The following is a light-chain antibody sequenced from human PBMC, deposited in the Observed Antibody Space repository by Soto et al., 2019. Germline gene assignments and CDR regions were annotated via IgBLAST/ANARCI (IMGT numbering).Light chain of an antibody. V-gene: IGLV2-8*01. CDR2: EVT. CDR3: SSYVGNNNFV. J-gene: IGLJ3*02. CDR1: SSDVGGYNY. Sequence: QSALTKPPSASGSPGQSITISCTGTSSDVGGYNYVSWYQQHPGKVPKLMIYEVTKRPSGIPERFSGSKSGNTASLTVSGLQAEDEADYYCSSYVGNNNFVFGGGTKLTVL.